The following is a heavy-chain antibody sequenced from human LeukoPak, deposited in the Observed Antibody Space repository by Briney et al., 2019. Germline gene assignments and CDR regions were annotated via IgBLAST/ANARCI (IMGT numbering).Heavy chain of an antibody. CDR1: GASIGSSNW. J-gene: IGHJ4*02. V-gene: IGHV4-4*02. Sequence: PSGTLSLTCAASGASIGSSNWWSWVRQPPGKGLEWIGEVYHSGDTNYNPSLRSRVTISADRSNNQFSLRLNSVTAADTAVFYCARGEQRGSGTVHFDFWGQGILVTVSS. CDR2: VYHSGDT. D-gene: IGHD3-10*01. CDR3: ARGEQRGSGTVHFDF.